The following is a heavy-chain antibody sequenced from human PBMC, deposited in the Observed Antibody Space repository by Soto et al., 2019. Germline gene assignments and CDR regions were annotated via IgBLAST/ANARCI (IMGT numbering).Heavy chain of an antibody. CDR1: GGSISSGDYY. CDR3: ARDQGYGGYYYYYGMDV. V-gene: IGHV4-30-4*01. Sequence: SETLSLTCTVSGGSISSGDYYWSWIRQPPGKGLEWIGYIYYSGRTYYNPSLKSRVTISVDTSKNQFSLKLSSVTAADTAVYYCARDQGYGGYYYYYGMDVWGQGTTVTVS. J-gene: IGHJ6*02. D-gene: IGHD4-17*01. CDR2: IYYSGRT.